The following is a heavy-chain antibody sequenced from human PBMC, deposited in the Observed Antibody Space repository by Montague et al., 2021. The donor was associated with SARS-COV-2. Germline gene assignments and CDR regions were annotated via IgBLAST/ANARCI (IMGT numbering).Heavy chain of an antibody. J-gene: IGHJ5*02. Sequence: PALVKPTQTLTLTCTFSGFSLNTSGEGVGWVRQPPGKALEWLALIYWDDDKRYSPSLKSRSTISKDTTKNGVVLTVANMGPVDTATYYCARYGDYGSWSDPWGQGTLVTVSS. CDR3: ARYGDYGSWSDP. CDR1: GFSLNTSGEG. V-gene: IGHV2-5*02. CDR2: IYWDDDK. D-gene: IGHD4-17*01.